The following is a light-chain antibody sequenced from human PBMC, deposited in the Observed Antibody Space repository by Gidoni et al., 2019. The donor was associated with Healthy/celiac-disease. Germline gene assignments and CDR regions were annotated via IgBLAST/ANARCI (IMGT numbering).Light chain of an antibody. V-gene: IGLV3-1*01. CDR3: QAWDSSTVV. CDR2: QDS. CDR1: KLGDKY. Sequence: YELTQPPLVSASPGQTASITSSGDKLGDKYACWYQQKPGQSPVLVIYQDSKRPSGIPERFSGSNSGNTATLTIGGTQAMDEADYYCQAWDSSTVVFGGGTKLTVL. J-gene: IGLJ2*01.